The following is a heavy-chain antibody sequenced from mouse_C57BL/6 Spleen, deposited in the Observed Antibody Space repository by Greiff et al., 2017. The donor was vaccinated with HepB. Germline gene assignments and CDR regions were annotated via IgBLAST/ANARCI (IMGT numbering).Heavy chain of an antibody. CDR2: IRLKSDNYAT. Sequence: DVMLVESGGGLVQPGGSMKLSCVASGFTFSNYWMNWVRQSPEKGLEWVAQIRLKSDNYATHYAESVKGRFTISRDDSKSSVYLQMNNLRAEDTGIYYCTREDSYWYFDVWGTGTTVTVSS. J-gene: IGHJ1*03. CDR3: TREDSYWYFDV. CDR1: GFTFSNYW. V-gene: IGHV6-3*01.